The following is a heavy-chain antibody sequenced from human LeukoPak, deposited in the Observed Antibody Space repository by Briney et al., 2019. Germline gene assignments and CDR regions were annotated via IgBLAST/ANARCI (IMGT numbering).Heavy chain of an antibody. J-gene: IGHJ4*02. D-gene: IGHD3-22*01. CDR1: GFTFSSYA. CDR3: ARESITMIVEGFDY. V-gene: IGHV3-30*04. CDR2: ISYDGGNK. Sequence: GGSLRLSCSASGFTFSSYAMHWVRQAPGKGLEWVAFISYDGGNKFYADSVKGRFTISRDNSKNTLYLQMNSLRAEDTAVYYCARESITMIVEGFDYWGQGTLVTVSS.